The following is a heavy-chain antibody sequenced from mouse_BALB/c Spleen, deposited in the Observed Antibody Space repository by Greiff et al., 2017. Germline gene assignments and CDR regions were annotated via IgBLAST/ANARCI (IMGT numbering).Heavy chain of an antibody. CDR3: ARPAVYYDYPWFAY. CDR2: INPDSSTI. CDR1: GFDFSRYW. Sequence: EVKLVESGGGLVQPGGSLKLSCAASGFDFSRYWMSWVRQAPGKGLEWIGEINPDSSTINYTPSLKDKFIISRDNAKNTLYLQMSKVRSEDTALYYCARPAVYYDYPWFAYWGQGTLVTVSA. V-gene: IGHV4-1*02. J-gene: IGHJ3*01. D-gene: IGHD2-4*01.